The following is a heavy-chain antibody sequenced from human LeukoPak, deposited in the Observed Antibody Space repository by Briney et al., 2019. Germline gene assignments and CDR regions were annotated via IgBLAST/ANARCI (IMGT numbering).Heavy chain of an antibody. CDR3: ARGPGVAGHY. Sequence: PSETLSLTCAVYGGSFSGYYWSWIRLPPGKGLEWIGEINHSGSTNYNPSLKSRVTISVDTSKNQFSLKLSSVTAADTAVYYCARGPGVAGHYWGQGTLVTVSS. V-gene: IGHV4-34*01. CDR1: GGSFSGYY. D-gene: IGHD2-15*01. CDR2: INHSGST. J-gene: IGHJ4*02.